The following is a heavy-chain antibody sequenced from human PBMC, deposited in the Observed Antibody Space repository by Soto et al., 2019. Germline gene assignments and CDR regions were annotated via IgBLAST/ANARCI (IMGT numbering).Heavy chain of an antibody. D-gene: IGHD6-25*01. CDR1: GFIVSSSY. Sequence: DVQLVETGGGSIQPGGSLRLSCAASGFIVSSSYMSWVRQAPGKGLEWVSVIYSDGRTYYADSVKGRFTISSDNANITLYLQMNSLSAAVAAVYYCARCSGSDGQCYLACWGQGILVTFSS. J-gene: IGHJ4*02. CDR3: ARCSGSDGQCYLAC. V-gene: IGHV3-53*02. CDR2: IYSDGRT.